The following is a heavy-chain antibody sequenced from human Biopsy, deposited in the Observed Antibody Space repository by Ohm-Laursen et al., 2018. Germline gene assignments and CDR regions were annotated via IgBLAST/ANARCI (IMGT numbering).Heavy chain of an antibody. D-gene: IGHD6-19*01. CDR3: ARGMRSSGWPYFDS. V-gene: IGHV4-61*01. Sequence: PGTLSLTCPVSGDPVSSGSFYWTWIRQPPGQGLEYIGYIYDRGSTANYNPSLESRVTMSVDMPKNQFSLKLSSVTAADTAIYYCARGMRSSGWPYFDSWGQGTLVTVSS. CDR1: GDPVSSGSFY. J-gene: IGHJ4*02. CDR2: IYDRGSTA.